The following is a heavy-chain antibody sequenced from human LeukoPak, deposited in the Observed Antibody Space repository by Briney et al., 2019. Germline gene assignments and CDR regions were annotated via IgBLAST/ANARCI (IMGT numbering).Heavy chain of an antibody. J-gene: IGHJ4*02. Sequence: PGGSLRLSCAASGFTFSSYGMHWVRQAPGKGLEWVSSISSSSSYIYYADSVKGRFTISRDNARKSLYLQMNSLRAEDTAVYYCARDVFEGPSVLLWLRNRFRDTRDYFDYWGQGTLVTVSS. V-gene: IGHV3-21*01. CDR1: GFTFSSYG. CDR2: ISSSSSYI. CDR3: ARDVFEGPSVLLWLRNRFRDTRDYFDY. D-gene: IGHD3-10*01.